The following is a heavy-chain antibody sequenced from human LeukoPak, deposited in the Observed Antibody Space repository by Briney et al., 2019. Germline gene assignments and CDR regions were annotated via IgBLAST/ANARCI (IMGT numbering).Heavy chain of an antibody. D-gene: IGHD3-10*01. CDR3: SRDNVPTYYYYSGSYYPDY. J-gene: IGHJ4*02. Sequence: GGSLRLSCAASGFTFSDYYMSWIRQAPGKGLEWVSYISSSSGTLYYADSVKGGFTISRDNAKNSLSLQMNSLRAEDTAVYYSSRDNVPTYYYYSGSYYPDYWGQGTLVTVSS. V-gene: IGHV3-11*04. CDR2: ISSSSGTL. CDR1: GFTFSDYY.